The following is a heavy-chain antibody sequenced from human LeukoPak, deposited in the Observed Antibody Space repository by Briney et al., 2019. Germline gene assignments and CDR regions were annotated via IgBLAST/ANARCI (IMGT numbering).Heavy chain of an antibody. CDR3: ARRPLTFGGPVDY. D-gene: IGHD3-16*01. CDR2: IYYSGST. CDR1: GGSISSSSYY. V-gene: IGHV4-39*01. Sequence: PSETLSLTCTVSGGSISSSSYYWGWIRQPPGKGLEWTGSIYYSGSTYYDPSLKSRVTISVDTSKNQFSLKLSSVTAADTAVYYWARRPLTFGGPVDYWGQGTLVTVSS. J-gene: IGHJ4*02.